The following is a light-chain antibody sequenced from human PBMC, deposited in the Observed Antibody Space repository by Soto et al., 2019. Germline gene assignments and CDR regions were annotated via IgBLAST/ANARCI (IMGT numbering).Light chain of an antibody. V-gene: IGKV3D-15*01. CDR1: QSVNSN. CDR2: DAS. Sequence: EIVMTQSPATLSVSPGERATLSCRASQSVNSNLVWYQQRPGQAPRLIMYDASIRATGISARFSGSGSGTEFTLSISSLQSEDFAVYYCQQYNNWLPLYTFGQGTKLEIK. CDR3: QQYNNWLPLYT. J-gene: IGKJ2*01.